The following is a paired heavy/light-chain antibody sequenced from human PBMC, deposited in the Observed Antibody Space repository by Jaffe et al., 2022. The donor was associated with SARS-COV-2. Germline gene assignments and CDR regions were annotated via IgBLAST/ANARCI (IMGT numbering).Light chain of an antibody. V-gene: IGLV1-44*01. J-gene: IGLJ2*01. Sequence: QPVLTQPPSASGTPGQRVTISCSGSRSNIGNNIVNWYQQLPGTAPKLLIHSNNQRPSGVPDRFSGSKSGTSASLAISGLQSEDEADYYCAAWDDSLNGVVFGGGTKLTVL. CDR2: SNN. CDR1: RSNIGNNI. CDR3: AAWDDSLNGVV.
Heavy chain of an antibody. V-gene: IGHV3-30*18. Sequence: QVQLVESGGGVVQPGRSLRLSCAASGFIFSDYGMHWVRQAPGKGLEWVAVISFDGSDVYYADSVKGRFTISRDNSRNTLSLQMNSLRPEDTAVYYCAKDPHSGYDSHFDFWGQGTLVTVSS. CDR1: GFIFSDYG. CDR3: AKDPHSGYDSHFDF. J-gene: IGHJ4*02. CDR2: ISFDGSDV. D-gene: IGHD5-12*01.